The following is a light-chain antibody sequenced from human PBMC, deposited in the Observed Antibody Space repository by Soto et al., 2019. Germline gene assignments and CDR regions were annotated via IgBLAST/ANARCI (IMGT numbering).Light chain of an antibody. Sequence: DIQMTQSPSTLSASVGDRVTITCRASQSISSWLAWYQQKPGTAPKLLIYAASTLESGVPSRFSGSGSGTEFTLTVSSLQPDDFATYYCQQYNDSFPYTFGQGTKLEIK. J-gene: IGKJ2*01. CDR3: QQYNDSFPYT. V-gene: IGKV1-5*03. CDR1: QSISSW. CDR2: AAS.